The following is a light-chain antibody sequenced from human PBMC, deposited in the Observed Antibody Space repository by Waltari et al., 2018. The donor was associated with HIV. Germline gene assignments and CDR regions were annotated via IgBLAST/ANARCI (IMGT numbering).Light chain of an antibody. CDR1: QSISNW. CDR2: KAS. Sequence: DIQMTQSPSTLSASVGDRVTITCRASQSISNWLAWYQQKPGKAPKLLIYKASNLESGVPSRFSGSGSGTEFTLTISGLQPDDFATYYCLQYNTYSRTFGQGTRVEIK. J-gene: IGKJ1*01. CDR3: LQYNTYSRT. V-gene: IGKV1-5*03.